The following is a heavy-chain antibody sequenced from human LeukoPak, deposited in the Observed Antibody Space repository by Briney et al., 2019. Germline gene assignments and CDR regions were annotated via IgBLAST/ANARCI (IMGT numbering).Heavy chain of an antibody. J-gene: IGHJ4*02. CDR3: ARHYYGSPGYFYFDY. Sequence: SETLSLTCTVSGGSISGFYWSWIRQPPGKGLDYIGYIHYSGSTNYNPSLQSRLTISVDTSKNQFSLRLSPVTAADTAVYYCARHYYGSPGYFYFDYWGPGTLVTVSS. V-gene: IGHV4-59*08. CDR2: IHYSGST. CDR1: GGSISGFY. D-gene: IGHD3-22*01.